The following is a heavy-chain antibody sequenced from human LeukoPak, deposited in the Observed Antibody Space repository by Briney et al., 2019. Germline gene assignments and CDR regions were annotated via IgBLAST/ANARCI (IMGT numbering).Heavy chain of an antibody. D-gene: IGHD3-10*01. CDR2: IYYSGST. V-gene: IGHV4-39*07. CDR1: GGSISSNNYH. J-gene: IGHJ4*02. CDR3: ARVRGRDDY. Sequence: SETLSLTCTVSGGSISSNNYHWGWIRQPPGKGLEWIGSIYYSGSTNYNPSLKSRVTISVDTSKNQFSLKLNSVTTADTAIYYCARVRGRDDYWGQGTLVTVSS.